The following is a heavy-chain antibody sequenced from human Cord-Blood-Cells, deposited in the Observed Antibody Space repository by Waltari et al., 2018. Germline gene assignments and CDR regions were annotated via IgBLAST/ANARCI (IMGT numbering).Heavy chain of an antibody. D-gene: IGHD3-22*01. CDR1: GYTFTGYY. CDR2: INPNSGGT. V-gene: IGHV1-2*02. J-gene: IGHJ4*02. Sequence: QVQLVQSGAGVKKPGASVKVSCKASGYTFTGYYMHWVGQAPGQGLEWMGWINPNSGGTNYAQKFQGRVTMTRDTSISTAYMELSRLRSDDTAVYYCARDEGANYDSSGYFDYWGQGTLVTVSS. CDR3: ARDEGANYDSSGYFDY.